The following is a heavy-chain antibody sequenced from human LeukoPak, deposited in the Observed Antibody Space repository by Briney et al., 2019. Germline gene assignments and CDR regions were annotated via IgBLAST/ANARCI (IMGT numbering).Heavy chain of an antibody. CDR2: IYDSGIT. D-gene: IGHD2-15*01. Sequence: SETLSLTRTVSGDSLPLGYWSWIPQPPRKGLEWIGYIYDSGITDYNPSLKSRLTISVDTSNNQFSLNLSSVTAADTAVYYCAGRGHRYSRDWGQGILVTVSS. J-gene: IGHJ1*01. CDR1: GDSLPLGY. V-gene: IGHV4-4*09. CDR3: AGRGHRYSRD.